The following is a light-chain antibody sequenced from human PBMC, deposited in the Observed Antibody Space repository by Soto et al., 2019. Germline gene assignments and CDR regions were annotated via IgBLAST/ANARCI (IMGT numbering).Light chain of an antibody. V-gene: IGLV2-14*01. CDR3: SSHTSSGTRV. CDR2: DVS. CDR1: SSDVGGYNY. J-gene: IGLJ2*01. Sequence: QSVLSQPASVSGSPGQSITISCTGTSSDVGGYNYVSWYQQHPGKVPKLMIYDVSNRPSGISNRFSGSKSGNTASLTISGLQAEDEADYYCSSHTSSGTRVFGGGTQLTVL.